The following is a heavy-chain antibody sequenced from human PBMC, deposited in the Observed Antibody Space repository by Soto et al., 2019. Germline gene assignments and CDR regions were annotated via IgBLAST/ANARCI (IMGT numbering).Heavy chain of an antibody. D-gene: IGHD6-6*01. J-gene: IGHJ6*04. CDR1: GYSFTSYW. CDR3: ARPMEQLVTYGMDV. Sequence: GESLKISCKGSGYSFTSYWIIWVRQMPGKGLEWMGRIDPSDSYTNYSPSFQGHVTISADKSISTAYLQWSSLKASDTAMYYCARPMEQLVTYGMDVWVKGITVTGSS. V-gene: IGHV5-10-1*01. CDR2: IDPSDSYT.